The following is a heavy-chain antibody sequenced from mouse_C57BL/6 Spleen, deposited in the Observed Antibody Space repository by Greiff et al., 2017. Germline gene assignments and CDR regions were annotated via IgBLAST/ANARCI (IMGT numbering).Heavy chain of an antibody. Sequence: EVQRVESGPGLVKPSQSLSLTCSVTGYSITSGYYWNWIRQFPGNKLEWMGYISYDGSNNYNPSLKNRISITRDTSKNQFFLKLNSVTTEDTATYYCARDSKGLNYFDYWGQGTTLTVSS. D-gene: IGHD2-5*01. CDR3: ARDSKGLNYFDY. J-gene: IGHJ2*01. V-gene: IGHV3-6*01. CDR2: ISYDGSN. CDR1: GYSITSGYY.